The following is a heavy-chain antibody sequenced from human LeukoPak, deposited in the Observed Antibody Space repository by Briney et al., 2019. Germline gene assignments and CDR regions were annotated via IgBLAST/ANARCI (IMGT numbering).Heavy chain of an antibody. V-gene: IGHV3-66*01. J-gene: IGHJ4*02. CDR3: GRGGRGLTLDY. D-gene: IGHD4-17*01. Sequence: PGGSLRLSCTASEFTLGPHYMSWVRQTPGKGLEWVSSIYSGGTIHYSDSVKGRFIISRDNSKKTLYLQMNGLKVEDTAVYFCGRGGRGLTLDYWGQGTLVSVSS. CDR2: IYSGGTI. CDR1: EFTLGPHY.